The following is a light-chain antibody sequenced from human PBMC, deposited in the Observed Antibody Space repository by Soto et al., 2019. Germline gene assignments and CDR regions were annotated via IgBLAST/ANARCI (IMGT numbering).Light chain of an antibody. CDR2: LNSDGSH. V-gene: IGLV4-69*01. Sequence: QLVLTQSPSASASLGASVKLTCTLSSGHSNYAIAWHQQQSEKGPRYLMKLNSDGSHSKGDGIPDRFSGSSSGAERYLTISSLQYEDEADYYCQTWCSGIVVFGGGTKVTVL. CDR3: QTWCSGIVV. CDR1: SGHSNYA. J-gene: IGLJ2*01.